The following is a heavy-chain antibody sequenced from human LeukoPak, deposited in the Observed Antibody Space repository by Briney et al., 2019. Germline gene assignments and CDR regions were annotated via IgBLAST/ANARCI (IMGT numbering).Heavy chain of an antibody. CDR3: ARDSGTQGPYYYGQDV. CDR2: ISSGGGSR. V-gene: IGHV3-74*01. CDR1: GSTLSSSW. J-gene: IGHJ6*02. D-gene: IGHD1-7*01. Sequence: GGSLRLSCAASGSTLSSSWMHWVRQVPGRGLVWVSRISSGGGSRDYADSVKGRFTISRDNAKTTLYLQMNSLRPEDTAVYYCARDSGTQGPYYYGQDVWGQGTTVTVSS.